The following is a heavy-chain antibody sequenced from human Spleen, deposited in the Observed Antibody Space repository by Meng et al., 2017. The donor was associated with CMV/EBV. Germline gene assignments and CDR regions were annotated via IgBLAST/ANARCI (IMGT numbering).Heavy chain of an antibody. CDR1: SFGAYS. V-gene: IGHV4-34*01. J-gene: IGHJ4*03. CDR2: IHPGGGA. Sequence: SFGAYSWNWLRQSPRPRLGWIRDIHPGGGANYNPSLKLRVTMSVDTSKSQFSLRLSSVTAADAAVYYCARGGRYSRSSLVRPGYLFDVWGQGTLVTVSS. D-gene: IGHD6-6*01. CDR3: ARGGRYSRSSLVRPGYLFDV.